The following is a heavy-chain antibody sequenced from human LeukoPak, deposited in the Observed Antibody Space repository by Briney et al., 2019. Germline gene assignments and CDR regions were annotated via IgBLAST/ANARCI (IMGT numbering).Heavy chain of an antibody. CDR1: GFTFSSYG. CDR2: IWYDGSNK. V-gene: IGHV3-33*01. D-gene: IGHD5-24*01. J-gene: IGHJ4*02. Sequence: PGGSLRLPCAASGFTFSSYGMHWVRQAPGKGLEWVAVIWYDGSNKYYADSVKGRFTISRDNAQNSLYLQMSGLRAEDTAMYYCVRDADFYKGDYWGQGTLVTVSS. CDR3: VRDADFYKGDY.